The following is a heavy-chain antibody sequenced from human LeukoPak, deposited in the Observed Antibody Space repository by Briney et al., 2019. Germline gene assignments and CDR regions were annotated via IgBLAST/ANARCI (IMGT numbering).Heavy chain of an antibody. CDR1: GFTLSAYW. CDR3: AQKTPGTHPFDY. CDR2: CGITGDT. Sequence: GGSLRLSCAASGFTLSAYWMHWVRQAPGRGLEWVSACGITGDTYYADSVRGRFTISRDNAKNTVYLQMSSLRAEDTAVYYCAQKTPGTHPFDYWGQGTLVTVSS. V-gene: IGHV3-23*01. D-gene: IGHD6-13*01. J-gene: IGHJ4*02.